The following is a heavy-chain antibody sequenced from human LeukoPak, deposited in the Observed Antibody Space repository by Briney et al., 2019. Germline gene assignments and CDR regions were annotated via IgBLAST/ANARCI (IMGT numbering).Heavy chain of an antibody. V-gene: IGHV4-30-2*01. CDR1: GGSISSGGYS. CDR2: IYHSGST. J-gene: IGHJ6*02. D-gene: IGHD4-17*01. CDR3: ARGADYGDDYYYGVDV. Sequence: PSQTLSLTCAVSGGSISSGGYSWSWIRQPPGKGLEWIGYIYHSGSTYYNPSLKSRVTISVDRSKNQFSLKLSSVTAADTAVYYCARGADYGDDYYYGVDVWGQGTTVTVSS.